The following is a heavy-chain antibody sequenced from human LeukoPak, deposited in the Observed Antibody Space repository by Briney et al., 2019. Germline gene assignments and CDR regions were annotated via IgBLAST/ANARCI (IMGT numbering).Heavy chain of an antibody. CDR1: GGSISSGGYY. V-gene: IGHV4-30-2*01. CDR2: IYHSGST. D-gene: IGHD3/OR15-3a*01. Sequence: SQTLSLTCTVSGGSISSGGYYWSWIRQPPGKGLEWIGYIYHSGSTYYNPSLKSRVTISVDRSKNQFSLKLSSVTAADTAVYYCASGAQGIFGRYWGQGTLVTVSS. J-gene: IGHJ4*02. CDR3: ASGAQGIFGRY.